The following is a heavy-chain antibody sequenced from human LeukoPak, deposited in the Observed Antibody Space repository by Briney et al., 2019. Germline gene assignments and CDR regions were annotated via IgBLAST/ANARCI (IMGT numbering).Heavy chain of an antibody. CDR2: VKQDGSEK. V-gene: IGHV3-7*01. Sequence: AGGSLRLSCAASGFTFSRYWMSWVRQAPGKGLEWVANVKQDGSEKYYVDSVKGRFTISRDNAKNSLYLQMNSQRAEDTAVYYCARVSVIPAARWRYYYYYYMDVWGKGTTVTVSS. CDR3: ARVSVIPAARWRYYYYYYMDV. D-gene: IGHD2-2*01. CDR1: GFTFSRYW. J-gene: IGHJ6*03.